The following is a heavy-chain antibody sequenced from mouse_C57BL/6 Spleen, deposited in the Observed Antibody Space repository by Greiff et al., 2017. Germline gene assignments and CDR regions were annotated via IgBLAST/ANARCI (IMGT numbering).Heavy chain of an antibody. J-gene: IGHJ2*01. V-gene: IGHV1-61*01. CDR2: IYPSDSEP. CDR1: GYTFTSYW. D-gene: IGHD1-1*01. Sequence: QVQLQQPGAELVRPGSSVKLSCKASGYTFTSYWMDWVKQRPGQGLEWIGNIYPSDSEPHYNQKFKDKATLTVDKSSSTAYMQLSSLTSEDSAVYYCARRVITTVVEYYFDYWGQGTTLTVSS. CDR3: ARRVITTVVEYYFDY.